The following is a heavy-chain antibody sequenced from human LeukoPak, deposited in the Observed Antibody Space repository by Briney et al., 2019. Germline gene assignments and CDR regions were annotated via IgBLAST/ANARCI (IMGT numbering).Heavy chain of an antibody. CDR1: GGSISSYY. D-gene: IGHD3-9*01. J-gene: IGHJ4*02. CDR3: ARGDYDILTGYYIRY. CDR2: IYTSGST. V-gene: IGHV4-4*07. Sequence: SETLSLTCTVSGGSISSYYWSWIPQPAGKGLEWIGRIYTSGSTNYNPSLKSRVTMSVDTSKNQFSLKLSSVTAADTAVYYCARGDYDILTGYYIRYWGQGTLVTVSS.